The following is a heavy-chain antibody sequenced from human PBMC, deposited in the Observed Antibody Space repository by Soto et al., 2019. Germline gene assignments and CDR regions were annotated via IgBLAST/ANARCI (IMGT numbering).Heavy chain of an antibody. D-gene: IGHD3-9*01. CDR2: IYYSGST. J-gene: IGHJ5*02. CDR1: GGSISSGDYY. V-gene: IGHV4-30-4*01. Sequence: QVQLQESGPGLVKPSQTLSLTCTVSGGSISSGDYYWSWIRQPPGKGLEWIGYIYYSGSTYSNPSLKSRVTISVDTSKNQFSLKLSSVTAADTAVYYCARAHYDILTRIELGEWFDPWGQGTLVSVSS. CDR3: ARAHYDILTRIELGEWFDP.